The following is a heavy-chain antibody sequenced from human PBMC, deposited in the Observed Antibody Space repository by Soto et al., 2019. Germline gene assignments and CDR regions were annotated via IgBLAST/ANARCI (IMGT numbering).Heavy chain of an antibody. CDR1: GFTFSSYS. J-gene: IGHJ4*02. CDR2: ISSSSSYI. CDR3: ARDMVRGVIITRGGFDY. D-gene: IGHD3-10*01. Sequence: GGSLRLSCAASGFTFSSYSMNWVRQAPGKGLEWVSSISSSSSYIYYADSVKGRFTISRDNAKNSLYLQMNSLRAEDTAVYYCARDMVRGVIITRGGFDYWGQGTLVTVSS. V-gene: IGHV3-21*01.